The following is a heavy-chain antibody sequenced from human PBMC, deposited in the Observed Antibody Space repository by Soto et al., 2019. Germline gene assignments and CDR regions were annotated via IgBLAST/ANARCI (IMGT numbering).Heavy chain of an antibody. J-gene: IGHJ5*02. CDR1: GGSISSGGYY. Sequence: QVQLQESGPGLVKPSQTLSLTCTVSGGSISSGGYYWSWIRQHPGKGLEWIGYIYYSGSTYYNPSLSRPVTSTVDTSKNPFSLTLSSVTAADTAVYYCARHMVQGVIISWFDPWGQGTLVTVSS. V-gene: IGHV4-31*01. D-gene: IGHD3-10*01. CDR2: IYYSGST. CDR3: ARHMVQGVIISWFDP.